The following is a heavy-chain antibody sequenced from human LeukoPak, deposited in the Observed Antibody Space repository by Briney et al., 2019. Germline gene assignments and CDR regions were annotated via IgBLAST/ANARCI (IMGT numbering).Heavy chain of an antibody. CDR3: ARADYYDNSGQSFDS. CDR2: IYTSGST. V-gene: IGHV4-61*02. J-gene: IGHJ4*02. CDR1: GGSISSGSYY. Sequence: SETLSLTCTVSGGSISSGSYYWSWIRQPAGKGLEWIGRIYTSGSTNYNPSLKSRVTISVDTSKNQFSLKLSSVTAADTAVYYCARADYYDNSGQSFDSWGQGTLVTVSS. D-gene: IGHD3-22*01.